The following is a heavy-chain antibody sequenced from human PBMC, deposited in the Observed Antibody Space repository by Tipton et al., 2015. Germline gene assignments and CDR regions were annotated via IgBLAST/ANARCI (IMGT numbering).Heavy chain of an antibody. J-gene: IGHJ4*02. CDR1: GGSFSGYY. CDR3: ARGAGNSSTWDFDY. CDR2: INHRGSA. V-gene: IGHV4-34*01. D-gene: IGHD6-13*01. Sequence: TLSLTCAVYGGSFSGYYWSWIRQPPGKGLEWIGEINHRGSANYNPSLKSRVTISADTSEKQFSLKLSSVTAADTAVYYCARGAGNSSTWDFDYWGQGSLVTVSS.